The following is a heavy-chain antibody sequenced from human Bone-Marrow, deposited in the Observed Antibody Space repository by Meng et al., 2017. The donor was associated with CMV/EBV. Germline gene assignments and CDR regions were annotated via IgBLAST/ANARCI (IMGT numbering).Heavy chain of an antibody. Sequence: ASVKVSCKASGYTFIGYDLHWVRQAPGEGLEWMGWINPKSGGTNYAQRFQGRVTMTRDTSISTAYMELSRLRSDDTAVYYCALLSGGHIVVVIGYWGQGTLVTVSS. V-gene: IGHV1-2*02. CDR2: INPKSGGT. J-gene: IGHJ4*02. CDR3: ALLSGGHIVVVIGY. D-gene: IGHD2-21*01. CDR1: GYTFIGYD.